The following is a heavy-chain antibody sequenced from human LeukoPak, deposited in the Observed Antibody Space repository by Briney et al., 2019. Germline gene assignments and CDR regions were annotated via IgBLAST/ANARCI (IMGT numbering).Heavy chain of an antibody. D-gene: IGHD1-26*01. CDR3: ARVRLLGATIWGIDY. CDR2: IYYSGST. J-gene: IGHJ4*02. CDR1: GGSISSYY. Sequence: SETLSLTCTVSGGSISSYYWSWIRQPPGKGLEWIGYIYYSGSTNYNPSLKSRVTISVDTSKNQFSLKLSSVTAADTAVYYCARVRLLGATIWGIDYWGQGTLVTVSS. V-gene: IGHV4-59*01.